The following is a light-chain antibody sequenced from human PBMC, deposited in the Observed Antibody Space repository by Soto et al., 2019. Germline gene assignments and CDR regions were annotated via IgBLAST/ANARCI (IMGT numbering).Light chain of an antibody. CDR1: SSNIGSNT. J-gene: IGLJ3*02. Sequence: QSVLTQTPSASGTPGQRVTISCAGSSSNIGSNTVNWYQQLPGTAPKLLIYSNNQRPSGVPDRFSGSKSGTSASLAISGLQSEDEADYYCAAWDDSLKGGVFGGGTKLTVL. V-gene: IGLV1-44*01. CDR3: AAWDDSLKGGV. CDR2: SNN.